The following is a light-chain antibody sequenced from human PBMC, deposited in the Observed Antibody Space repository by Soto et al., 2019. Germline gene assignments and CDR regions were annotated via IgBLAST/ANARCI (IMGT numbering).Light chain of an antibody. CDR2: RNN. CDR1: ISNLGSNF. V-gene: IGLV1-47*01. Sequence: QSVLTQPPSASGTPGQRVTIPCSGSISNLGSNFIFWYQQLPGAAPKLLISRNNERPSGVPDRFSGSKSGTSASLAIDGLRSEDEADYHCAAWDDSLSAVVFGGGTKVTVL. J-gene: IGLJ3*02. CDR3: AAWDDSLSAVV.